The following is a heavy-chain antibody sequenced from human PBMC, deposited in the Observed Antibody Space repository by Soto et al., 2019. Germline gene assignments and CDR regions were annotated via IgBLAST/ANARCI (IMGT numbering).Heavy chain of an antibody. V-gene: IGHV4-59*08. D-gene: IGHD6-19*01. Sequence: SETLSLTCTVSGGSISSYYWSWIRQPPGKGLEWIGYIYYSGSTNYNPSLKSRVTISVDTSKNQFSLKLSSVTAADTAVYYCARRIAVAGTFWYFDLWGRGTLVTVSS. CDR2: IYYSGST. J-gene: IGHJ2*01. CDR3: ARRIAVAGTFWYFDL. CDR1: GGSISSYY.